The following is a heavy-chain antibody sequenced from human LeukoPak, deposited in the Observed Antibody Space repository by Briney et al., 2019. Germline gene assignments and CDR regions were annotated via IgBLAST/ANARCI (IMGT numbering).Heavy chain of an antibody. J-gene: IGHJ4*02. CDR1: GFTFSSFG. Sequence: PGRSLRLSCAASGFTFSSFGMHWVRQAPDKGLEWVAIIWYDGSNKYYADSVKGRFTISRDNSKNTLYLQMNSLRDEDTAVYYCARDHYDSAEFDYWGQGTLVTVSS. V-gene: IGHV3-33*01. CDR3: ARDHYDSAEFDY. D-gene: IGHD3-22*01. CDR2: IWYDGSNK.